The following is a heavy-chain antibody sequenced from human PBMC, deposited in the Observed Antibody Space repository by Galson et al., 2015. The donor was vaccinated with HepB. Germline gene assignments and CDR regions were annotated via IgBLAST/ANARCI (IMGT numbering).Heavy chain of an antibody. CDR2: IWYDGSNK. CDR1: GFTFSSYG. D-gene: IGHD5-18*01. CDR3: ARDGIYSHAWGDLDY. Sequence: SLRLSCAASGFTFSSYGMHWVRQAPGKGLEWVAVIWYDGSNKYYADSVKGRFTISRDNSKNTLYLQMNSLRAEDTAVYYCARDGIYSHAWGDLDYWGQGTLVTVSS. V-gene: IGHV3-33*08. J-gene: IGHJ4*02.